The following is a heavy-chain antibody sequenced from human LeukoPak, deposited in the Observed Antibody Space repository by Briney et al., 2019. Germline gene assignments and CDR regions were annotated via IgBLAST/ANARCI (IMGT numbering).Heavy chain of an antibody. CDR2: ISGGAGGA. D-gene: IGHD3-10*01. V-gene: IGHV3-23*01. Sequence: PGESLRLPCAASGFTFSSYAMNWVRQAPGKGLEWVSSISGGAGGAAYADSVKGRFTMSRDNSKNTLYLQMNSLRADDTAVYYCAKDGGYGSGSYYPDYWGQGTQVTVSS. CDR1: GFTFSSYA. J-gene: IGHJ4*02. CDR3: AKDGGYGSGSYYPDY.